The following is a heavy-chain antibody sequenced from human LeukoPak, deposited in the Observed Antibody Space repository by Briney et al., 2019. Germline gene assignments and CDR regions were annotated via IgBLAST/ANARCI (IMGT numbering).Heavy chain of an antibody. Sequence: GGSLRLSCAASGFTFSGSAMHWVRQASGKGLEWVGRIRSKANSYATAYAASVKGRFTISRDDSKNTAYLQMNSLKTEDTAVYYCTTSLDFWSAEGWGQGTLVTVSS. CDR3: TTSLDFWSAEG. CDR1: GFTFSGSA. V-gene: IGHV3-73*01. J-gene: IGHJ4*02. CDR2: IRSKANSYAT. D-gene: IGHD3-3*01.